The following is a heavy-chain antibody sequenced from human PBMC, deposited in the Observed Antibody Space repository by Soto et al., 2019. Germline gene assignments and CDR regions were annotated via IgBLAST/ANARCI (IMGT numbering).Heavy chain of an antibody. D-gene: IGHD2-2*01. CDR1: GFSLSTSGVG. J-gene: IGHJ5*02. CDR3: AHFEGSLVVPAENWFDP. V-gene: IGHV2-5*02. CDR2: IYWDDDK. Sequence: VSGPTLVNPTQTLTLTCTFSGFSLSTSGVGVGWIRQPPGKALEWLALIYWDDDKRYSPSLKSRLTITKDTSKNQVVLTMTNMDPVDTATYYCAHFEGSLVVPAENWFDPWGQGALVTVSS.